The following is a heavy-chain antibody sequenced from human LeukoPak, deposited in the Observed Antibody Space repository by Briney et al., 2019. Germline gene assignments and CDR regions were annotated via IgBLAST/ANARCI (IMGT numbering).Heavy chain of an antibody. J-gene: IGHJ4*02. CDR1: GYTFTTYG. CDR2: INAGNGNT. V-gene: IGHV1-3*01. D-gene: IGHD2-8*01. CDR3: ARDGRGLYPNGYFDY. Sequence: ASVKVSCKASGYTFTTYGISWVRQAPGQGLEWMGWINAGNGNTKYSQKFQGRVTITRDTSASTAYMELSSLRSEDTAVYYCARDGRGLYPNGYFDYWGQGTLVTVSS.